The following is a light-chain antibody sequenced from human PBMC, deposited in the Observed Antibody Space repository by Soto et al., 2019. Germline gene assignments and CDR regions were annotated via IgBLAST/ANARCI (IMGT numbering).Light chain of an antibody. CDR3: XXXXTFSFT. CDR1: XAIXDX. V-gene: IGKV1-5*03. CDR2: RAS. Sequence: DIQMTXSXSTLSAXLGDRVTITCXASXAIXDXLAWYQQRPGIAPKLLIYRASRLESGVPSRFSGSGSGTEFTLTXSGLXPXXXAXYXXXXXXTFSFTFGQGTKLEI. J-gene: IGKJ2*01.